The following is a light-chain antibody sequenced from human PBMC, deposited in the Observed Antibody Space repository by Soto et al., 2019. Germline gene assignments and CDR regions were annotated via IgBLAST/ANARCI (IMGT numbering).Light chain of an antibody. CDR2: IDH. V-gene: IGLV1-44*01. CDR3: SSYSISTAYL. Sequence: QSVLTQPPSLSGTPGQSVTISCSGSSSNIEGNTVHWYQHLPGTAPKLLIYIDHNRPSGIPDRFSGSKSGTSASLAISGLQSEDEADYFCSSYSISTAYLFGTGTKVTVL. CDR1: SSNIEGNT. J-gene: IGLJ1*01.